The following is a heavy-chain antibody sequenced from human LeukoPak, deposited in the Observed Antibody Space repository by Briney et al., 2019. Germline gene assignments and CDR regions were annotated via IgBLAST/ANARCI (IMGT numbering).Heavy chain of an antibody. V-gene: IGHV3-66*01. D-gene: IGHD5-12*01. CDR1: GFTFSSYE. Sequence: GGSLRLSCAASGFTFSSYEMNWVRQAPGKGLEWVSVIYSGGSTYYADSVKGRFTTSRDNSKNTLYLQMNSLRAEDTAVYYCARVSRSPRSGYDAFDIWGQGTMVTVSS. CDR2: IYSGGST. CDR3: ARVSRSPRSGYDAFDI. J-gene: IGHJ3*02.